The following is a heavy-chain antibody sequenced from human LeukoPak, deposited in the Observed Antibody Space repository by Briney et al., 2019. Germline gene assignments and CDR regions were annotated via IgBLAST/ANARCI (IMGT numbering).Heavy chain of an antibody. CDR3: ARGGLRVMVYRLYYMDV. J-gene: IGHJ6*03. CDR2: INPNRGGT. D-gene: IGHD2-8*01. CDR1: GYTFTAYH. V-gene: IGHV1-2*02. Sequence: ASVKVSCKASGYTFTAYHIHWVRQAPGQGLEWMGWINPNRGGTKYAQKFQGRVTMTRDTSISTAYMELTRLRSDDTAVYYCARGGLRVMVYRLYYMDVWGKGTTVTVSS.